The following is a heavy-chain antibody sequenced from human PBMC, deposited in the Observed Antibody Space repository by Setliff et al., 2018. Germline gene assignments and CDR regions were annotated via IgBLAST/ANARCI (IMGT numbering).Heavy chain of an antibody. CDR3: ARGLGSEDTAMGRV. D-gene: IGHD5-18*01. Sequence: KASETLSLTCAVYGGSFSGYYWIWIRQSPGKGLEWIGEINHSGRVNYNPSFESRVTISVDTSKKQFSLNLRSVTAADTAVYYCARGLGSEDTAMGRVWGNGTTVTVSS. CDR2: INHSGRV. CDR1: GGSFSGYY. J-gene: IGHJ6*04. V-gene: IGHV4-34*01.